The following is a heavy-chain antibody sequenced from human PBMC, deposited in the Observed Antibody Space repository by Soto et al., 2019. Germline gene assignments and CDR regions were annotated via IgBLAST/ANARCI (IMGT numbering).Heavy chain of an antibody. J-gene: IGHJ3*01. Sequence: QVQLQESGPGLVEPSGTLSLTCGVSGGSISSDNWWSWVRQPPGKGLEWIGEIHHSGTVTHSPSLKGRVAFSVDKANNQVALKLSSVTAADTAVYYCAGGKDYLWGRYDDSFDVWGPGTMVIVSS. D-gene: IGHD3-16*01. V-gene: IGHV4-4*02. CDR2: IHHSGTV. CDR3: AGGKDYLWGRYDDSFDV. CDR1: GGSISSDNW.